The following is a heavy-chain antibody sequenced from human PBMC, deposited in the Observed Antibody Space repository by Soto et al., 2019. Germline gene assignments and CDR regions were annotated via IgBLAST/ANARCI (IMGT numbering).Heavy chain of an antibody. CDR3: ARDPASTYYYGSSDGKEEDYGMDV. D-gene: IGHD3-22*01. CDR1: GYTFTGYY. J-gene: IGHJ6*02. Sequence: ASVKVSCKASGYTFTGYYMHWVRQAPGQGLEWMGWINPNSGGTNYAQKFQGRVTMTRDTSISTAYMELSRLRSDDTAVYYCARDPASTYYYGSSDGKEEDYGMDVWGQGTTVTVSS. CDR2: INPNSGGT. V-gene: IGHV1-2*02.